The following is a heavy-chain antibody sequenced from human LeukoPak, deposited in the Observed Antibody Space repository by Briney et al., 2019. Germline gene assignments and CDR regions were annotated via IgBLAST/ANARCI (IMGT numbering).Heavy chain of an antibody. CDR1: GFTFSSYS. D-gene: IGHD6-13*01. Sequence: KPGGSLRLSCAASGFTFSSYSMNWVRQAPGKGLEWVSSISSSSSYIYYADSVKGRFTISRDNAKNTLYLQMNSLRVEDTAVYYCVRGGAAAGLFDYWGRGTLVTVSS. CDR3: VRGGAAAGLFDY. V-gene: IGHV3-21*01. CDR2: ISSSSSYI. J-gene: IGHJ4*02.